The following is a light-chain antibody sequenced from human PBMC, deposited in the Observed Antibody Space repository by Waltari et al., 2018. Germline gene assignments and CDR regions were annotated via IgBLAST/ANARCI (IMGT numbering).Light chain of an antibody. CDR1: SSNIGAGYD. Sequence: QSVLTQPPSVSGAPGHWVTISCTGSSSNIGAGYDVHWYQRLPGAAPKLLIYNSFNRPSGVPDRFSGSKSGMSASLAITGLQAEDEADYYCQSYDNRLYGTRVFGGGTKLTVL. CDR3: QSYDNRLYGTRV. J-gene: IGLJ3*02. CDR2: NSF. V-gene: IGLV1-40*01.